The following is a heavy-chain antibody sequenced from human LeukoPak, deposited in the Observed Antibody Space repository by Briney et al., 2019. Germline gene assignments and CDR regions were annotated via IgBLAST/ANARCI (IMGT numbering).Heavy chain of an antibody. CDR2: IFSGDNT. Sequence: GGSLRLSCAASGFTVSSKYMSWVRQAPGKGLEWVSVIFSGDNTYYADSVKGRFTISRDNSKNTLYLQMNSLRAEDTAVYYCARDFGGGYCSSTSCYGWFDPWGQGTLVTVSS. CDR1: GFTVSSKY. V-gene: IGHV3-66*02. J-gene: IGHJ5*02. D-gene: IGHD2-2*01. CDR3: ARDFGGGYCSSTSCYGWFDP.